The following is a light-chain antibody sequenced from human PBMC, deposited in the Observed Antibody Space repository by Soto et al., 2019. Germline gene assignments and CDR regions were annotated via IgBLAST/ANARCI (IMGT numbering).Light chain of an antibody. J-gene: IGLJ1*01. Sequence: QSVLTHPASVSGSPGQSITISCTGTSSDVGGYNYVSWYQQHPGKAPKLMIYEVSNRPSGVSNRFSGSKSGNTASLTISGLQAEDEADYYCSSYTSSSTYYVFGTRTKVTVL. V-gene: IGLV2-14*01. CDR3: SSYTSSSTYYV. CDR2: EVS. CDR1: SSDVGGYNY.